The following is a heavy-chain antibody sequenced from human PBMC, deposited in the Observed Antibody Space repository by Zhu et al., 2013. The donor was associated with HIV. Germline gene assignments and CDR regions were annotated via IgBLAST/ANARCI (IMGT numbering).Heavy chain of an antibody. D-gene: IGHD3-3*01. CDR1: GGTFSSYA. Sequence: QVQLVQSGAEVKKPGSSVKVSCKASGGTFSSYAISWVRQAPGQGLEWMGGIIPIFGTANYAQKFQGRVTITADESTSTAYMELSSLRSEDTAVYYCARGRYDFWSGYSPYYYGMDVWGPRGPRSPSPQ. V-gene: IGHV1-69*01. CDR3: ARGRYDFWSGYSPYYYGMDV. J-gene: IGHJ6*01. CDR2: IIPIFGTA.